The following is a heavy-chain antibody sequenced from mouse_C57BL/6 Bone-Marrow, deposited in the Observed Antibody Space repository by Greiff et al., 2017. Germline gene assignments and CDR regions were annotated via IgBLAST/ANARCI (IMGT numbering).Heavy chain of an antibody. CDR2: IYPRSGNT. V-gene: IGHV1-81*01. Sequence: QVQLQQSGAELARPGASVKLSCKASGYTFTSYGISWVKQRTGQGLEWIGEIYPRSGNTYYNEKFKGKATLTADKSSSTAYMELRSLTSEASAAFYGAREGAFITTVVSPFDYWGQGTTLTVSS. CDR1: GYTFTSYG. J-gene: IGHJ2*01. CDR3: AREGAFITTVVSPFDY. D-gene: IGHD1-1*01.